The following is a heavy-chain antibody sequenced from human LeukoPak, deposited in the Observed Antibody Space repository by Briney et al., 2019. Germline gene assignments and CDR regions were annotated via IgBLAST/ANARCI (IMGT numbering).Heavy chain of an antibody. CDR3: ARGSGVRNYYYYGMDV. D-gene: IGHD2-8*02. J-gene: IGHJ6*02. Sequence: SETLSLTCTVSGDSISSNNYFWGWICQPPGKGLEWIGEISYNGNTYYNPSLKSRVTISVDTSKNQFSLKLSSVTAADTAVYYCARGSGVRNYYYYGMDVWGQGTTVTVSS. CDR2: ISYNGNT. V-gene: IGHV4-39*01. CDR1: GDSISSNNYF.